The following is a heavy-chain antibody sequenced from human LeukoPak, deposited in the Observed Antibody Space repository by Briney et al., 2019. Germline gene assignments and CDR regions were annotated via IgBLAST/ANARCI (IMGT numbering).Heavy chain of an antibody. D-gene: IGHD2-15*01. V-gene: IGHV3-74*01. CDR3: ARLLGYDAFDI. CDR1: GFTLSSYW. J-gene: IGHJ3*02. Sequence: GGSLRLSCAASGFTLSSYWMHWVRQAPGEGLVWVSRIDPDGSTTNYADSVKGRFTTSRDNAKNTLYLQMNSLRAEDTAVYYCARLLGYDAFDIWGQGTMVTVSS. CDR2: IDPDGSTT.